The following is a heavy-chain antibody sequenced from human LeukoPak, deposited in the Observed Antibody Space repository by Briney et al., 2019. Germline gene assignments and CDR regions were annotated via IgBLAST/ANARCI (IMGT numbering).Heavy chain of an antibody. Sequence: GGSLRLSCAASGFTFSTYGVHWVRQAPGKGLEWVAFIRYDGSNKYYADSLKGRFTISRDNSKNTLYLQMNSLRADDTAVYYCAKDSGTYWVDYYYMDVWGKGTTVTVSS. CDR2: IRYDGSNK. V-gene: IGHV3-30*02. CDR1: GFTFSTYG. CDR3: AKDSGTYWVDYYYMDV. D-gene: IGHD1-26*01. J-gene: IGHJ6*03.